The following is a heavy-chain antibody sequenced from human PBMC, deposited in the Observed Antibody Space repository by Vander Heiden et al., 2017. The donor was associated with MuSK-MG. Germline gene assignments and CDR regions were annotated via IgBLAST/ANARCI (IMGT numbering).Heavy chain of an antibody. CDR3: ARGLGWDLDY. D-gene: IGHD1-26*01. CDR2: ISRTSNVI. CDR1: GITFSSST. J-gene: IGHJ4*02. V-gene: IGHV3-48*04. Sequence: EVQLVESGGGLVQPGGSVRLSCEASGITFSSSTMHWVRQAPGKGLEWVSYISRTSNVIYYADSVEGRFTISRDNARNSLFLQMNNLRPEDTAVYYCARGLGWDLDYWGQGTLVTVSS.